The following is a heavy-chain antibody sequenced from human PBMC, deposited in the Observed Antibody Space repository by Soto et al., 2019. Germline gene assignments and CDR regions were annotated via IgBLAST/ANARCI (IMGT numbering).Heavy chain of an antibody. CDR3: ASNSYGHYRYYGMDV. CDR1: GGTFSSYA. V-gene: IGHV1-69*13. D-gene: IGHD5-18*01. Sequence: SVKVSCKASGGTFSSYAISWVRQAPGQGLEWMGGIIPIFGTANYAQKFQGRVTITADESTSTAYMELSSLRSEDTAVYYCASNSYGHYRYYGMDVWGQGTTVTVSS. CDR2: IIPIFGTA. J-gene: IGHJ6*02.